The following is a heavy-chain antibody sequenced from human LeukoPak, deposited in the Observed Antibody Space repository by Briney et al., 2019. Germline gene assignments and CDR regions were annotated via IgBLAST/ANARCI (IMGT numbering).Heavy chain of an antibody. V-gene: IGHV3-48*04. CDR3: ARAGPNQPIY. J-gene: IGHJ4*02. CDR1: GFTFSSHS. Sequence: PGGSLRLSCAVSGFTFSSHSMNWVRQAPGKGLEWISYISSSSTTIYYADSVKGRFTISRDNAKNTLYLQMNSLRAEDTAVYYCARAGPNQPIYWGQGTLVTVSS. CDR2: ISSSSTTI. D-gene: IGHD1-14*01.